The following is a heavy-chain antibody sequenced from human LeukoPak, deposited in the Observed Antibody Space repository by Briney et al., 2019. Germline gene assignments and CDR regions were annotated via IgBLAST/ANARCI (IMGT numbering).Heavy chain of an antibody. D-gene: IGHD2-21*01. J-gene: IGHJ4*02. Sequence: GGSLRLSCAASGFTFSNYWMNWVRQAPGKGLEWVANIKRDGSEKYYVDSVKGRLTVSRDNAKNSLYLEMNSLRAEDTAVYYCAGRGGDGHLFPHYFDYWGQGTLVTVSS. V-gene: IGHV3-7*01. CDR3: AGRGGDGHLFPHYFDY. CDR2: IKRDGSEK. CDR1: GFTFSNYW.